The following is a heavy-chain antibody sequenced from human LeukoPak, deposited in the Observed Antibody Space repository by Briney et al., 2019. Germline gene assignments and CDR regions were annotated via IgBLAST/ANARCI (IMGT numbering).Heavy chain of an antibody. J-gene: IGHJ4*02. CDR1: GGSISSNY. V-gene: IGHV4-59*08. Sequence: PSETLSLTCAVSGGSISSNYWCWIRQPPGKGLEYIGYVSYSGGINYNPYLKSRVTVSADTSKNQFSLRLSSVTAADTAMYYGARRAVTGDRDYFDSWGQGTLVSVSS. CDR3: ARRAVTGDRDYFDS. D-gene: IGHD6-19*01. CDR2: VSYSGGI.